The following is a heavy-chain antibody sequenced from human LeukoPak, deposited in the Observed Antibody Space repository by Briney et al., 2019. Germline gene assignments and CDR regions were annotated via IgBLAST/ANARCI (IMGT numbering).Heavy chain of an antibody. J-gene: IGHJ4*02. Sequence: PSETLSLTCTVSGYSISSGYYWGWIRQPPGKGLEWIGSIYHSGSTYYNPSLKSRVTISVDTSKNQFSLKLSSVTAADTAVYYCASIRKELLPFDYWGQGTLVTVSS. CDR2: IYHSGST. CDR3: ASIRKELLPFDY. D-gene: IGHD1-26*01. V-gene: IGHV4-38-2*02. CDR1: GYSISSGYY.